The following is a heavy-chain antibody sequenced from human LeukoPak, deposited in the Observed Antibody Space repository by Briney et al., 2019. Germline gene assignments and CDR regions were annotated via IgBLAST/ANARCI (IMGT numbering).Heavy chain of an antibody. CDR2: MNPNSGAT. CDR1: GYTFTGYY. V-gene: IGHV1-2*02. Sequence: ASVKVSCKASGYTFTGYYMHWVRQAPGQGLEWMGWMNPNSGATHYAQKLQGRVTMTRDTSISTAYMDLSRLRSDDTAVYYCARDRGGNDYWGQGTLVTVSS. J-gene: IGHJ4*02. CDR3: ARDRGGNDY. D-gene: IGHD3-16*01.